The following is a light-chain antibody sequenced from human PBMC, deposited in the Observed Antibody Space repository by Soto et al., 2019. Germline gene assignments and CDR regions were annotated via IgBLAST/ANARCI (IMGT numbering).Light chain of an antibody. CDR2: DAS. J-gene: IGKJ1*01. CDR1: QSISSW. CDR3: QQYNSYLT. V-gene: IGKV1-5*01. Sequence: DIQMTQSPSTLSTSVGDRVTITCRASQSISSWLAWYQQKPGKAPKLLIYDASSLESGVPSRFSGSGSGKEFTFTISSLQPDDFATYYCQQYNSYLTFGQGTKVDIK.